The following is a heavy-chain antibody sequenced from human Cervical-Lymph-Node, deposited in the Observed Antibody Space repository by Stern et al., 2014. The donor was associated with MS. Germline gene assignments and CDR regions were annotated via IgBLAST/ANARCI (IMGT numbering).Heavy chain of an antibody. Sequence: QMQLVQSGAEVKKPGASVKISCKTSAYTFSDYYIHWVRQAPGQGLEWMGLIDPDGGRTSYAQKFQGRLTVTRDTSTSTVYMDLSGLSSDDTAVYYCSRVDPDDYFEFWGQGSRVTVSS. CDR1: AYTFSDYY. J-gene: IGHJ4*02. V-gene: IGHV1-46*03. CDR2: IDPDGGRT. CDR3: SRVDPDDYFEF.